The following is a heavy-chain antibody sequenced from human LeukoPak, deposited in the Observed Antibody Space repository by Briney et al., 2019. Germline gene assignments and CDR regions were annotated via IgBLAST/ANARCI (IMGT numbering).Heavy chain of an antibody. D-gene: IGHD2-2*01. Sequence: SETLSLTCTVSGGSISSYYWSWIRQPPGKGLEWIGYIYYSGSTNYNPSLKSRVTISVDTSKNQFSLKLSSVTAADTAVYYCARGGFVVVKGNWFDPWGQGTLVTVSS. V-gene: IGHV4-59*01. CDR2: IYYSGST. CDR3: ARGGFVVVKGNWFDP. CDR1: GGSISSYY. J-gene: IGHJ5*02.